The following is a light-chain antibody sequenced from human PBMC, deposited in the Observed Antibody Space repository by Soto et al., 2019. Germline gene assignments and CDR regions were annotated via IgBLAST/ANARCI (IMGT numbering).Light chain of an antibody. Sequence: QSVLTQPPAVSGAPGQRVSISCTGSSSDIGAGYRVRWYQQVPGTSPKLLIYDNTNRPSGVSARFSGSKSGTSASLAITGLQAEDEAVYFCQSYDTSLSAVVFGGGTKVTV. J-gene: IGLJ3*02. CDR1: SSDIGAGYR. V-gene: IGLV1-40*01. CDR3: QSYDTSLSAVV. CDR2: DNT.